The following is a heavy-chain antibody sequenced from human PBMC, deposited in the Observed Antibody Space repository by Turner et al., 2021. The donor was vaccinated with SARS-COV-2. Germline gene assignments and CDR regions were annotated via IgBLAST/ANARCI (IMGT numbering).Heavy chain of an antibody. Sequence: QVQVVESGGGVVQPGRSLRLSCAASGFTFSSYGMHWVRQDPGKGLEWVAVIWYDGSNKYYADSVKGRFTISRDNSKNTLYLQMNSLRAEDTAVYYCAREGQVGVTTGVDYWGQGTLVTVSS. CDR1: GFTFSSYG. D-gene: IGHD1-26*01. CDR2: IWYDGSNK. CDR3: AREGQVGVTTGVDY. V-gene: IGHV3-33*01. J-gene: IGHJ4*02.